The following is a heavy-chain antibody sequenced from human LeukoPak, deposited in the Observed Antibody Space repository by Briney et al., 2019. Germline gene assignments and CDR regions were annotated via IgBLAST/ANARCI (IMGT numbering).Heavy chain of an antibody. Sequence: PSETLSLTCTVSGGSISSGGYYWSWIRQHPGKGLEWIGYIYYSGSTYYNPSLKSRVTISVDTSKNQFSLKLSSVTAADTAVYYCARAKTREWLLRGDYFDYWGQGTLVTVSS. V-gene: IGHV4-31*03. CDR2: IYYSGST. CDR1: GGSISSGGYY. J-gene: IGHJ4*02. D-gene: IGHD3-3*01. CDR3: ARAKTREWLLRGDYFDY.